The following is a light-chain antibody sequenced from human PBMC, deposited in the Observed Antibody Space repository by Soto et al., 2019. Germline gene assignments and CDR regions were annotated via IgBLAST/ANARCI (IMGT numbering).Light chain of an antibody. Sequence: EIVMTQSPATLSVSPGERATLSCRASQSISTKLAGYQQKPGQAPRVLIYSASTRATGIPARFSGSGSGTEFTLTISSLQPEDFAIYYCHQYDNWPPTWTFGQGTRVEIK. CDR1: QSISTK. J-gene: IGKJ1*01. V-gene: IGKV3-15*01. CDR2: SAS. CDR3: HQYDNWPPTWT.